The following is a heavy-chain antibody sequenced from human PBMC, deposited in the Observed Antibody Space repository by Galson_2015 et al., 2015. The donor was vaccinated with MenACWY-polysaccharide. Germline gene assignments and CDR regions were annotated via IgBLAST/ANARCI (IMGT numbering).Heavy chain of an antibody. D-gene: IGHD6-13*01. Sequence: SVKVSCKASGYPFTSYGVTWVRQVPGQGLEWMGWISTYSGNTNYTQSLQGRVTSTTETSTRTAYMELRNLRSDDTATYYCARAGTRIAAAGTGGYYALDVWGQGTTVIVSS. CDR1: GYPFTSYG. J-gene: IGHJ6*02. V-gene: IGHV1-18*01. CDR3: ARAGTRIAAAGTGGYYALDV. CDR2: ISTYSGNT.